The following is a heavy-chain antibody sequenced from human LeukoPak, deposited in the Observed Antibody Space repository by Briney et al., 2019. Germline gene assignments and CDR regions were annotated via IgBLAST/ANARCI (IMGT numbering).Heavy chain of an antibody. Sequence: GGSLRLSCAASGFPFRSYQMSWVRQAPGKGLEWVSCISSGGDTIYYADSVKGRFTVSRDNAKDSLFLQINSLRAEDTAVYYCAFGTDYGSGNYFDYWGQGTLVTVSS. J-gene: IGHJ4*02. CDR3: AFGTDYGSGNYFDY. CDR2: ISSGGDTI. D-gene: IGHD3-10*01. CDR1: GFPFRSYQ. V-gene: IGHV3-48*03.